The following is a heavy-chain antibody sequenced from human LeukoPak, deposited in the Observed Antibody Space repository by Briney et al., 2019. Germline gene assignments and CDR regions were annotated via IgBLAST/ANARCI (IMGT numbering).Heavy chain of an antibody. CDR2: FDPEDGET. CDR3: ATGTAYCGGDCYSANFDY. D-gene: IGHD2-21*02. V-gene: IGHV1-24*01. CDR1: GYTLTELS. Sequence: ASVKVSCKVSGYTLTELSMHWVRQAPRKGLEWMGGFDPEDGETIYAQKFQGRVTMTEDTSTDTAYMELSSLRSEDTAVYYCATGTAYCGGDCYSANFDYWGQGTLVTVSS. J-gene: IGHJ4*02.